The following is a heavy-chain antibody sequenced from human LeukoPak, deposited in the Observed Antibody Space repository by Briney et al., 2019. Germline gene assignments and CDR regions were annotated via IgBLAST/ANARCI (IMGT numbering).Heavy chain of an antibody. J-gene: IGHJ4*02. CDR2: FTVTDDST. V-gene: IGHV3-23*01. CDR3: AKPKRITMIVVVTRYYFDY. Sequence: GGSLRLSCAASGFTFSSYGMSWVRQVPGKRLEWVSSFTVTDDSTYYADSVRGRFTISRDNCKNTLYLHMNSLRAEDTAVYYCAKPKRITMIVVVTRYYFDYWGQGTLVTVSS. D-gene: IGHD3-22*01. CDR1: GFTFSSYG.